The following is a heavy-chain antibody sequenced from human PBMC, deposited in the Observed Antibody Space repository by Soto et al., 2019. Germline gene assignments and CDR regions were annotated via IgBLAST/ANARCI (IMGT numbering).Heavy chain of an antibody. CDR3: AKDGSMGDLWSGYYYFDY. V-gene: IGHV3-23*01. CDR1: GFTFSSYA. J-gene: IGHJ4*02. Sequence: GGSLRLSCAASGFTFSSYAMSWVRQAPGQGLEWVSAISGSGGSTYYADSVKGRFTISRDNSKNTLYLQMNSLRAEDTAVYYCAKDGSMGDLWSGYYYFDYWGQGTLVTVSS. D-gene: IGHD3-3*01. CDR2: ISGSGGST.